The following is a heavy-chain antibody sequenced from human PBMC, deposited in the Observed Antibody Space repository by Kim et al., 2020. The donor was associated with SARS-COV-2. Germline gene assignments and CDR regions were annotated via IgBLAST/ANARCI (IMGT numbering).Heavy chain of an antibody. Sequence: GESLKISCKGSGYSFTSYWISWVRQMPGKGLEWMGRIDPSDSYTNYSPSFQGHVTISADKSISTAYLQWSSLKASDTAMYYCASTPEGGTARAYFYYGMDVWGQGTTVTVSS. V-gene: IGHV5-10-1*01. CDR3: ASTPEGGTARAYFYYGMDV. CDR1: GYSFTSYW. CDR2: IDPSDSYT. D-gene: IGHD5-18*01. J-gene: IGHJ6*02.